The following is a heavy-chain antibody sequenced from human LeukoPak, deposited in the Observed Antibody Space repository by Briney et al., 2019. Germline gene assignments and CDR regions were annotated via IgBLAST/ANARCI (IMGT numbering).Heavy chain of an antibody. J-gene: IGHJ4*02. V-gene: IGHV1-18*01. CDR1: GYTFTNYA. D-gene: IGHD6-6*01. CDR2: ISAYNGYT. Sequence: GASVKVSCKASGYTFTNYAISWVRQAPGQGLEWIGWISAYNGYTTYAQKFQGRVTITADKSTSTAYMELSSLRSEDTAVYYCARDGIAARPFDYWGQGTLVTVSS. CDR3: ARDGIAARPFDY.